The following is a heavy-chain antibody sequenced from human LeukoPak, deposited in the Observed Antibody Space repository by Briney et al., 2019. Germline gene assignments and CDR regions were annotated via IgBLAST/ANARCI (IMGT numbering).Heavy chain of an antibody. J-gene: IGHJ4*02. CDR3: ASTLTYYYDSSGYPLDY. D-gene: IGHD3-22*01. CDR2: IYTSGST. Sequence: SQTLSLTCTVSGGSISSGSYYWSWIRQPAGKGLEWIGRIYTSGSTNYSPSLKSRVTISVDTSKNQFSLKLSSVTAADTAVYYCASTLTYYYDSSGYPLDYWGQGTLVTVSS. V-gene: IGHV4-61*02. CDR1: GGSISSGSYY.